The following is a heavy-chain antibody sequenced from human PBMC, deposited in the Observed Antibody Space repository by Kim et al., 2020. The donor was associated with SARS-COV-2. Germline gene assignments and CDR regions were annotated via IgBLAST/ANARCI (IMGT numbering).Heavy chain of an antibody. D-gene: IGHD6-19*01. CDR1: GYTFTSYA. Sequence: ASVKVSCKASGYTFTSYAMHWVRQAPGKRLEWMGWINAGNGNTKYSQKFQGRVTITRDTSASTAYMELSSLRSEDTAVYYCARDADSSGWYKWFDPWGQGTLVTVSS. J-gene: IGHJ5*02. CDR2: INAGNGNT. V-gene: IGHV1-3*01. CDR3: ARDADSSGWYKWFDP.